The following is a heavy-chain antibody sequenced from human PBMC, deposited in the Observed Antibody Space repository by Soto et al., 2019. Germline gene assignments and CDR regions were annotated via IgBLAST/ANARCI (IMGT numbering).Heavy chain of an antibody. J-gene: IGHJ6*02. CDR1: GYTFTSYG. CDR2: ISAYNGNT. Sequence: QVQLVQSGAEVKKPGASVKVSCKASGYTFTSYGISWVRQAPGQGLEWMGWISAYNGNTNYAQKLQGRVTMTTDTSTSTAYMELRSLRSDDTAVYYCASEGNGDSAYYYYGMDVWGQGTTVTVSS. D-gene: IGHD4-17*01. CDR3: ASEGNGDSAYYYYGMDV. V-gene: IGHV1-18*01.